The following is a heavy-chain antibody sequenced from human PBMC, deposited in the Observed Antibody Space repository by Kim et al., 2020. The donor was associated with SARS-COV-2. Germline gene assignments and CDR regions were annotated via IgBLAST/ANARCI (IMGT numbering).Heavy chain of an antibody. J-gene: IGHJ4*02. D-gene: IGHD3-22*01. Sequence: YAQKFQGRVTITADKSTSTAYMELSSLRSEDTAVYYCARHYYDSSGYLDYWGQGTLVTVSS. V-gene: IGHV1-69*02. CDR3: ARHYYDSSGYLDY.